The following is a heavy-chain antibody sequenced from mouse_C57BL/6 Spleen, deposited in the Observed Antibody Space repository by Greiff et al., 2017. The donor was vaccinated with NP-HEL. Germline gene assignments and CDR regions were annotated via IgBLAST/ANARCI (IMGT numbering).Heavy chain of an antibody. CDR3: AREGVTTIFDY. V-gene: IGHV1-52*01. CDR1: GYTFTSYW. Sequence: VQLKQPGAELVRPGSSVKLSCKASGYTFTSYWMHWVKQRPIQGLEWIGNIDPSDSETHYNQKFKDKATLTVDKSSSTAYMQLSSLTSEDSAVYYCAREGVTTIFDYWGQGTTLTVSS. D-gene: IGHD2-2*01. J-gene: IGHJ2*01. CDR2: IDPSDSET.